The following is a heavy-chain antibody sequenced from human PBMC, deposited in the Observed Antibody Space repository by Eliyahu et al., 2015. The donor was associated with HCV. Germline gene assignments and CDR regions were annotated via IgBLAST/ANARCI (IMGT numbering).Heavy chain of an antibody. J-gene: IGHJ6*02. CDR2: IIVGSGNT. CDR1: GYTFTGYP. CDR3: ARANVACASVSCPRYGMDV. D-gene: IGHD2-2*01. Sequence: QALLVQSGAEVKQPGASVKVSCKASGYTFTGYPIHWVRQAPRQRLEWMGWIIVGSGNTKYSENFQGRVTITMDTSATTAYMQLSSLNSGDTAVYYCARANVACASVSCPRYGMDVWGQGTTV. V-gene: IGHV1-3*01.